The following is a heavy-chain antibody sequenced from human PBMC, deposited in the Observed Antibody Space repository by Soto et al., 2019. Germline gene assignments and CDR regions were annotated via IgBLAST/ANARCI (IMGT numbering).Heavy chain of an antibody. V-gene: IGHV2-5*02. Sequence: QITLKESGPTLVKPTQTLTLTCTFSGFSLSTSGVGVGWIRQPPGKALEWLALIYWDDDKRYSPSLKSRLTITKDTSKNQVVLTMTNMDPVDTATYYCAHRDVRYLVLRGVMSWFDPWGQGTLVTVSS. CDR2: IYWDDDK. CDR1: GFSLSTSGVG. D-gene: IGHD3-10*01. J-gene: IGHJ5*02. CDR3: AHRDVRYLVLRGVMSWFDP.